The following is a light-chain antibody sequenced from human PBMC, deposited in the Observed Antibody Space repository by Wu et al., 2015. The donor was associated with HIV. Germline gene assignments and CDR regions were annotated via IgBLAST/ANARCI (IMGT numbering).Light chain of an antibody. CDR1: QSVSST. CDR3: QQYNNWPPNT. Sequence: EIVLTQSPGTLSLSPGERATLSCRASQSVSSTSLAWYQQKSGQAPKLLIYGASTRATGIPARFSGSGSGTEFTLTISSMQSEDFAVYYCQQYNNWPPNTFGQGTKLEIK. J-gene: IGKJ2*01. V-gene: IGKV3-15*01. CDR2: GAS.